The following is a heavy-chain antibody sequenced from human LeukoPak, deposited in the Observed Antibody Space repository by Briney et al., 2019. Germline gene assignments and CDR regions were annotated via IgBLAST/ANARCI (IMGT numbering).Heavy chain of an antibody. Sequence: GGSLRLSCAASGFTFSSYAMSWVRQAPGKGLEWVSAISGSGGSTCYADSVKGRFTISRDNSKNTLYLQMNSLRAEDTAVYYCAKDHRGLRYFDWLLLYFDYWGQGTLVTVSS. CDR2: ISGSGGST. CDR3: AKDHRGLRYFDWLLLYFDY. CDR1: GFTFSSYA. D-gene: IGHD3-9*01. J-gene: IGHJ4*02. V-gene: IGHV3-23*01.